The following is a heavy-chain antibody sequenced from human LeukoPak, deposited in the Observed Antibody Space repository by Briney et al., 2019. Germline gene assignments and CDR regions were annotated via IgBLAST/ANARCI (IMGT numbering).Heavy chain of an antibody. CDR1: GFTFTSSA. CDR2: IVVGSGNT. J-gene: IGHJ6*03. D-gene: IGHD2-2*01. CDR3: AAVPPGYCSSTSCHMDV. V-gene: IGHV1-58*01. Sequence: SVKVSCKASGFTFTSSAVQWVRQARGQRLEWIGWIVVGSGNTNYAQKFQERVTITRDMSTSTAYMELSSLRSEDTAVYYCAAVPPGYCSSTSCHMDVWGKGTTVTVSS.